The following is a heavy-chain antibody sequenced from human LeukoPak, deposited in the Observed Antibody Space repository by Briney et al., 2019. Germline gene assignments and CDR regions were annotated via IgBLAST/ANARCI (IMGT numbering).Heavy chain of an antibody. Sequence: GASVKVSYKASGYTFTGYHIHWVRQAPGQELEWMGWLSPNSGDTKFAQKFQGRVTMTRDTSISTAYMELSRLRSDDTAVYYCARATDISSWYLAYWGQGTLVTVSS. V-gene: IGHV1-2*02. D-gene: IGHD6-13*01. CDR2: LSPNSGDT. CDR1: GYTFTGYH. CDR3: ARATDISSWYLAY. J-gene: IGHJ4*02.